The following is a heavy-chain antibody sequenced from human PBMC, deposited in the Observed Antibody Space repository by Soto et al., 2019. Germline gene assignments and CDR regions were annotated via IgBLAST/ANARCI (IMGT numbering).Heavy chain of an antibody. Sequence: PGGSLRLSCAASGFTFSRYWMSWVRQAPGKGLEWVANIKQDEGEKKYVDSVKGRFTTSRDNAKNSLYLQMSSLRVEDTAVYYCARDRVFTETGVATLALDVWGQGTTVTVSS. CDR3: ARDRVFTETGVATLALDV. J-gene: IGHJ6*02. CDR1: GFTFSRYW. D-gene: IGHD5-12*01. V-gene: IGHV3-7*01. CDR2: IKQDEGEK.